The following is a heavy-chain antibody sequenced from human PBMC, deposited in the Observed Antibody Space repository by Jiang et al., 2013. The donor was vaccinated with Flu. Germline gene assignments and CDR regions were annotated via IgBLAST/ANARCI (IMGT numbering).Heavy chain of an antibody. CDR1: GFAFSTSD. V-gene: IGHV3-13*04. CDR2: IGTAGDT. J-gene: IGHJ3*02. CDR3: TRAQVVGAHTYAAYDI. Sequence: VQLVESGGGLVQPGGSLRLSCAASGFAFSTSDMHWVRQAKGKGLEWVSAIGTAGDTYYPDSVKGRFTISRENTKNSLYLQMNSLRAGDTAVYYCTRAQVVGAHTYAAYDIWGQGTMVTVSA. D-gene: IGHD1-26*01.